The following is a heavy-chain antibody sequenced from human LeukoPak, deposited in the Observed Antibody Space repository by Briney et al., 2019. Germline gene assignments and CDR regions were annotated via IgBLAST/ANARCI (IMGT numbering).Heavy chain of an antibody. CDR1: GFTVSINS. J-gene: IGHJ4*02. D-gene: IGHD2-15*01. Sequence: GGSLRLSCTVSGFTVSINSMSWVRQAPGKGLEWVSFIYSGGNTHYSDSVKGRFTISRDNSKNTLYLQMNSLRAEDTAVYYCAKDQLNRFCSGGSCSVTHDYWGQGSLVTVSS. CDR2: IYSGGNT. CDR3: AKDQLNRFCSGGSCSVTHDY. V-gene: IGHV3-53*01.